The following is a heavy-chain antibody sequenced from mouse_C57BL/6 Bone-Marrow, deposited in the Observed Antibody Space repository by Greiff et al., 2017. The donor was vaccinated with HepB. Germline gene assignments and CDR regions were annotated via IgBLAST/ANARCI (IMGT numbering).Heavy chain of an antibody. CDR3: AREGSSNYDY. CDR1: GYTFTSYW. J-gene: IGHJ2*01. CDR2: IYPGSGST. V-gene: IGHV1-55*01. Sequence: QVHVKQPGAELVKPGASVKMSCKASGYTFTSYWITWVKQRPGQGLEWIGDIYPGSGSTNYNEKFKSKATLTVDTSSSTAYMQLSSLTSEDSAVYYCAREGSSNYDYWGQGTTLTVSS. D-gene: IGHD2-5*01.